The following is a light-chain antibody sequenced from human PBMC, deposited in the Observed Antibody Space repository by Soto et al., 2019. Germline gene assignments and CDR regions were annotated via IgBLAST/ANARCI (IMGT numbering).Light chain of an antibody. Sequence: DIQVTQSPSTLSGSVGDRVTITCRASQTISSWLAWYQQKPGKAPKLLIYKASTLKSGVPSRLSGSGSGTDYTLTISSLQPEDFATYYCQQSYSSPPTFGQGTKVDIK. J-gene: IGKJ1*01. CDR2: KAS. CDR3: QQSYSSPPT. V-gene: IGKV1-5*03. CDR1: QTISSW.